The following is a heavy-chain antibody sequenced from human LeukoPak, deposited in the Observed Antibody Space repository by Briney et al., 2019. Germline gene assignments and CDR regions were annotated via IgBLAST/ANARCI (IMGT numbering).Heavy chain of an antibody. D-gene: IGHD3-10*01. CDR3: ARDKGGMVPFDY. Sequence: PGGSLRLSCEAPGFTFGTFWMSWVRQAPGKGLEWVANIKQGGSEKNYVDSVKGRFTIARDDAKNSLYLQMNSLRAEDTAVYFCARDKGGMVPFDYWGQGTLVTVSS. V-gene: IGHV3-7*01. CDR1: GFTFGTFW. J-gene: IGHJ4*02. CDR2: IKQGGSEK.